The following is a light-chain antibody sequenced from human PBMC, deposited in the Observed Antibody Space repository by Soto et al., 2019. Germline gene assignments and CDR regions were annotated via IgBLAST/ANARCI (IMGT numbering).Light chain of an antibody. CDR2: GNS. CDR1: SSNIGAGYA. Sequence: QSVLTQPPSVSGAPGQRVTISCTGSSSNIGAGYAVHWYQQLPGTAPKLLLYGNSNRPSGVPDRFSGSKSGTAGTLAITGLQAEDEADYLCQSYDSSLSGWVFGGVTKVTVL. V-gene: IGLV1-40*01. CDR3: QSYDSSLSGWV. J-gene: IGLJ3*02.